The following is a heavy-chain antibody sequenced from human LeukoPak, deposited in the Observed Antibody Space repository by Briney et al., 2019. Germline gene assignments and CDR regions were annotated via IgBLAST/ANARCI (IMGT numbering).Heavy chain of an antibody. CDR3: AKDPNRYDSSIYYCAY. V-gene: IGHV3-30*02. Sequence: GGSLRLSCAASGFTFSSYGMHWVRQAPGKGLEWVAFIRYDGSNTYYADSVKGRFTISRDNSKNTLYLHMNRLRAEDTAVYYCAKDPNRYDSSIYYCAYWGQGTLVAVSS. J-gene: IGHJ4*02. CDR2: IRYDGSNT. D-gene: IGHD3-22*01. CDR1: GFTFSSYG.